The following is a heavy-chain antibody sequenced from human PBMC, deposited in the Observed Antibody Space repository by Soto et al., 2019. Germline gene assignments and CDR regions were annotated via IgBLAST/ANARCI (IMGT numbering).Heavy chain of an antibody. J-gene: IGHJ5*01. CDR2: IRNRVNSYTT. V-gene: IGHV3-72*01. D-gene: IGHD2-15*01. Sequence: GGSLRLSCAASGFTFSDHYTDWVRQAPGKGLEWVGRIRNRVNSYTTEYAAPVKGRFTISRDDSKNSLFLEMNSLKNEDTAVYYCAKGYCTGGSCFSGDSWGQGTLVTV. CDR3: AKGYCTGGSCFSGDS. CDR1: GFTFSDHY.